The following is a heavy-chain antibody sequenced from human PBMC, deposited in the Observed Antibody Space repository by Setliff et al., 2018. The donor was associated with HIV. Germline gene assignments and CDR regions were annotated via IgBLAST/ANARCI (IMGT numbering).Heavy chain of an antibody. CDR2: ISGSGGST. D-gene: IGHD6-19*01. CDR1: GFTFSSYA. V-gene: IGHV3-23*01. J-gene: IGHJ1*01. Sequence: GGSLRLSCAASGFTFSSYAMSWVRQAPGKGLEWVSAISGSGGSTYYADTVKGRFTISRDNSKNTLYLQMNSLRSEEPAVYYCAGESSIAVAEYFQHWGQGTLVTVSS. CDR3: AGESSIAVAEYFQH.